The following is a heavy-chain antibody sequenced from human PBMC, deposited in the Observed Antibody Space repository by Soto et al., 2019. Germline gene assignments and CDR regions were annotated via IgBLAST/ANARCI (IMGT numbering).Heavy chain of an antibody. V-gene: IGHV4-4*08. CDR1: GGSFSSDY. D-gene: IGHD2-2*01. Sequence: SETLSLTCTVSGGSFSSDYWSWIRQPPGKGLEWIGYMYPSGSTIYNPSLKSRVTISVDKSKNQFSLKLSSVTAADTAVYYCATNHYSTSWYAADYWGQGTLVTVSS. CDR2: MYPSGST. CDR3: ATNHYSTSWYAADY. J-gene: IGHJ4*02.